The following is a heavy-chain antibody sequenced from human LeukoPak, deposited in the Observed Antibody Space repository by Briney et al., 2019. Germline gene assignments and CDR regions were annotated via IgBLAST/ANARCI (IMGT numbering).Heavy chain of an antibody. CDR1: GGSVSSGSYY. J-gene: IGHJ4*02. CDR2: IFYSGST. V-gene: IGHV4-61*01. CDR3: ARVGMGSGYELVAPSEFDY. Sequence: SETLSLTCTVSGGSVSSGSYYWSWIRQPPGKGLEWIGYIFYSGSTTYNPFLKSRVTISVDTSKNQFSLKLSSVTAADTAVYYCARVGMGSGYELVAPSEFDYWGQGTLATVSS. D-gene: IGHD5-12*01.